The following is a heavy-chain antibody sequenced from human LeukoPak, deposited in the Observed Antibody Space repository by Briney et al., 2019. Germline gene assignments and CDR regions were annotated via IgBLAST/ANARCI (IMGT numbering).Heavy chain of an antibody. V-gene: IGHV1-18*01. CDR2: ISAYNGNT. Sequence: ASVKVSCKASGYTFTSYGISWVRQAPGQGLEWMGWISAYNGNTNYAQKLQGRVTMTTDTSTSTAYMELSSLRSEDTAVYYCASLTGSLRSAMAWFDPWGQGTLVTVSS. J-gene: IGHJ5*02. CDR1: GYTFTSYG. CDR3: ASLTGSLRSAMAWFDP. D-gene: IGHD2-8*01.